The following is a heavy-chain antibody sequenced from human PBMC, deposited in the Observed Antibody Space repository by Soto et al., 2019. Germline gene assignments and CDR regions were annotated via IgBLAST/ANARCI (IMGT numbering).Heavy chain of an antibody. Sequence: SETLSLTCTVSGGSVSSGSYYWSWIRQPPGKGLEWIGYIYYSGSTNYNPSLKSRVTISVDTSKNQFSLKLSSVTAADTAVYYCARVGWEDDSSGSFAYWGQGTLGTVSS. J-gene: IGHJ4*02. D-gene: IGHD3-22*01. V-gene: IGHV4-61*01. CDR1: GGSVSSGSYY. CDR2: IYYSGST. CDR3: ARVGWEDDSSGSFAY.